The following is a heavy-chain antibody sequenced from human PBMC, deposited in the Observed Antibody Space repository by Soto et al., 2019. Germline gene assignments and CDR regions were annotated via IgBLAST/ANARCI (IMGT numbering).Heavy chain of an antibody. CDR1: GFTFSSYS. D-gene: IGHD3-9*01. Sequence: GGSLRLSCAAPGFTFSSYSMNWVRQAPGKGLEWVSYISSSSSPRYYADSVKGRFTISRDNARNSLYLQMNSLRAEDTAAYYCAKDFDYDILTGPIDYWGQRTLVTVSS. CDR2: ISSSSSPR. J-gene: IGHJ4*02. V-gene: IGHV3-48*01. CDR3: AKDFDYDILTGPIDY.